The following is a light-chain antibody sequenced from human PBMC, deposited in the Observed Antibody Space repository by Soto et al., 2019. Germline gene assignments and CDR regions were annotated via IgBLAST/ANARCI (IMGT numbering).Light chain of an antibody. CDR3: SSSTTVSTYV. V-gene: IGLV2-14*01. Sequence: QSALTQPASVSGSPGQSITISCIGTSSDVGGYNYVSWYQQHPGKAPKLMIYDVRNRPSGVSNRFSGSKSVNTASLTISGLQAEDEADYYCSSSTTVSTYVFGTGTKLTVL. J-gene: IGLJ1*01. CDR1: SSDVGGYNY. CDR2: DVR.